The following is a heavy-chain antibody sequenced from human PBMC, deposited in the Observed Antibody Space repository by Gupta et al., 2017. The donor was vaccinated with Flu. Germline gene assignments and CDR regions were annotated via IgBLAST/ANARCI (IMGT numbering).Heavy chain of an antibody. V-gene: IGHV3-9*01. D-gene: IGHD3-10*01. CDR3: AKDSGAYGRYFDL. Sequence: EVQLVESGGGLVQPGRSLRLSCTASGFTFVAYAMHWVRQTPGEGLEWVATISWNSYYLDYADSVKGRFNISRDNAKNSRYLQMNSLRAEDTALYFCAKDSGAYGRYFDLWGRGILVSVSS. J-gene: IGHJ2*01. CDR1: GFTFVAYA. CDR2: ISWNSYYL.